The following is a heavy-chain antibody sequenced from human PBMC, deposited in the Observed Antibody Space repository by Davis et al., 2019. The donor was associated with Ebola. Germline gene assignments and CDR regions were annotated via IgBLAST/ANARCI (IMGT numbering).Heavy chain of an antibody. CDR3: AREGVTSGRAGSFDY. CDR1: GLRFSNFA. J-gene: IGHJ4*02. CDR2: ISDAGDNT. D-gene: IGHD3-10*01. V-gene: IGHV3-23*01. Sequence: ESLKISCAASGLRFSNFAMSWIRQAPGKGLEWVSVISDAGDNTDYADSVKGRFTISRDDSKNTVTLQMNSLRAEDTAVYYCAREGVTSGRAGSFDYWGQGTPVTVSS.